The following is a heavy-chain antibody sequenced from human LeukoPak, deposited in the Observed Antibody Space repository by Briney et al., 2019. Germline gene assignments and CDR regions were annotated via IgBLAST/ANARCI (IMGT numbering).Heavy chain of an antibody. Sequence: PGESLTLSCTPSGFTFSSYAMDWVRQAPGKGLEWVSAISGSGRDTIYADSVKARFTISRDNSKSTLYLQMNSLRAEDTAVYYCAKGLYATSGLSMIEYWGEGTLVTVSS. J-gene: IGHJ4*02. V-gene: IGHV3-23*01. CDR1: GFTFSSYA. D-gene: IGHD6-19*01. CDR3: AKGLYATSGLSMIEY. CDR2: ISGSGRDT.